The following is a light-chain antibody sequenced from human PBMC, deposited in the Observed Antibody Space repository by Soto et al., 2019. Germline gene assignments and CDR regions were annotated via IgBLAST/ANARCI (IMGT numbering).Light chain of an antibody. Sequence: QSALTQPASVSGPPGQSITISCTGTSSDVGGYNYVSWYQQHPGKAPKLMIYEVSSRPSGVSNRFSGSKSGNTASLTISGLQAEDEADYYCSSYTSTSTLYVFGRGTKVTVL. CDR2: EVS. J-gene: IGLJ1*01. CDR3: SSYTSTSTLYV. V-gene: IGLV2-14*01. CDR1: SSDVGGYNY.